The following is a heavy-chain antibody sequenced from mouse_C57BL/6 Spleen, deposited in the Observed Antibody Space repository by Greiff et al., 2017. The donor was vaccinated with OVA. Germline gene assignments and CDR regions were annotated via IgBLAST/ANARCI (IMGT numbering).Heavy chain of an antibody. J-gene: IGHJ4*01. V-gene: IGHV5-6*01. CDR3: ARKDYDYDGYYAMDY. CDR2: ISSGGSYT. CDR1: GFTFSSYG. Sequence: EVQRVESGGDLVKPGGSLKLSCAASGFTFSSYGMSWVRQTPDKRLEWVATISSGGSYTYYPDSVKGRFTISRDNAKNTLYLQMSSLKSEDTAMYYCARKDYDYDGYYAMDYWGQGTSVTVSS. D-gene: IGHD2-4*01.